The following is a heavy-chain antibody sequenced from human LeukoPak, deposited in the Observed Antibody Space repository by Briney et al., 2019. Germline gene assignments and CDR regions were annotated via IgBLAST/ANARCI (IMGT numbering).Heavy chain of an antibody. V-gene: IGHV4-4*07. J-gene: IGHJ4*02. CDR1: GGSISSYY. CDR2: IYSAGST. D-gene: IGHD4-17*01. CDR3: ARERLYGDYPADFDY. Sequence: SETLSLTCTVSGGSISSYYWSWIRQTAGKGLEWIGRIYSAGSTNYNPSLKSRVTMSVDTSKNQFSLELTSVTAADTAVYYCARERLYGDYPADFDYWGQGTLVIVSS.